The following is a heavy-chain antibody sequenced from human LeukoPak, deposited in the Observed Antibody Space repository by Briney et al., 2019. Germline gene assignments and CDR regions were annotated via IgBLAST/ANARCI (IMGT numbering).Heavy chain of an antibody. Sequence: SETLSLXCTVSGGSISSYYWSWIRQPPGKELEWIGYIYYSGSTNYNPSLKSRVTISVDTSKNQFSLKLSSVTAADTAVYYCNALDYGGNVDDAFDIWGQGTMVTVSS. V-gene: IGHV4-59*01. CDR1: GGSISSYY. D-gene: IGHD4-23*01. J-gene: IGHJ3*02. CDR2: IYYSGST. CDR3: NALDYGGNVDDAFDI.